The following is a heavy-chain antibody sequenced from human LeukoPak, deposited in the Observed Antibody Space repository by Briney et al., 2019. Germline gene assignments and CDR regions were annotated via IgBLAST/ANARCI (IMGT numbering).Heavy chain of an antibody. J-gene: IGHJ6*02. V-gene: IGHV4-31*03. CDR2: IYYSGST. Sequence: PSQTLSLTCTVSGGSISSGGYYWSWIRQHPGKGLEWIGYIYYSGSTYYNPSLKSRVIISVDTSKNQFSLKLSSVTAADTAVYYCAREAYRGYYYYGIDVWGQGTTVTVSS. CDR1: GGSISSGGYY. CDR3: AREAYRGYYYYGIDV. D-gene: IGHD1-26*01.